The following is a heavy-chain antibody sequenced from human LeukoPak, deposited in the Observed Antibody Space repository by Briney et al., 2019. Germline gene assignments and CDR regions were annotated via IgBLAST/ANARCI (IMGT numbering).Heavy chain of an antibody. CDR3: ARQVAPAFDY. CDR1: GGSISSSSYY. D-gene: IGHD2-2*01. Sequence: PSETLSLTCTVSGGSISSSSYYWGWIRQPPRKGLEWIGSIYYSGSTYYNPSLKSRVTISVDTSKNQFSLKLSSVTAADTVVYYCARQVAPAFDYWGQGTLVTVST. J-gene: IGHJ4*02. V-gene: IGHV4-39*01. CDR2: IYYSGST.